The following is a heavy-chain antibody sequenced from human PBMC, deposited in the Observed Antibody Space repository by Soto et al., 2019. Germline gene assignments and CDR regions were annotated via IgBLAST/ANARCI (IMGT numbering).Heavy chain of an antibody. Sequence: GGSLRLSCAASGFTFSDYYMSWIRQAPGKGLEWLSYISISGGTIYYADSVKGRFSISRDNAKNSLYLQLSSLRAEDTAVYFCARERARVFDSWGQGTLVTVSS. CDR1: GFTFSDYY. CDR2: ISISGGTI. J-gene: IGHJ4*02. CDR3: ARERARVFDS. V-gene: IGHV3-11*01.